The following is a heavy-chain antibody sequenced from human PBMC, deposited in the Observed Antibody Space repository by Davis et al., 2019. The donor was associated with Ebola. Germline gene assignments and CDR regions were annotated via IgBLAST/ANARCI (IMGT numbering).Heavy chain of an antibody. J-gene: IGHJ5*02. V-gene: IGHV1-18*04. D-gene: IGHD3-22*01. CDR2: ISTYSGNT. CDR1: GYTFTSYG. Sequence: ASVKVSCKASGYTFTSYGLSWVRQAPGQGLEWMGWISTYSGNTYYAQNFRGRVTMTTDTSTGTAYMDLRSLRSDDTAVYYCARFDSTGSYWFDPWGQGTLVTVSS. CDR3: ARFDSTGSYWFDP.